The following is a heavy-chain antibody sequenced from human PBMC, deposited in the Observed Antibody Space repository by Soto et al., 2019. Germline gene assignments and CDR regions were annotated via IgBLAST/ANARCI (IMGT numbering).Heavy chain of an antibody. Sequence: QVQLQESGPGLVKPSETLYLSCTVCGGSISSYYWNWIRQPPGKGLEWIGYIYYSGSTNYNPSLKSRVTISLDTSKNQFSLRLSSVTAADTAVYYCARQGGGSSGWFYYWGQGTLVTVSS. CDR3: ARQGGGSSGWFYY. CDR1: GGSISSYY. D-gene: IGHD6-19*01. CDR2: IYYSGST. V-gene: IGHV4-59*08. J-gene: IGHJ4*02.